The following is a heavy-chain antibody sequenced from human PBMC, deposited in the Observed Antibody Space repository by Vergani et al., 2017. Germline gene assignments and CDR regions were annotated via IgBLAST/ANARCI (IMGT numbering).Heavy chain of an antibody. V-gene: IGHV3-43*01. Sequence: EVQLVESGGVVVQPGGSLRLSCAASGFTFDDYTMHWVRQAPGKGLEWVSLISWDGGSTYYADSVKGRFTISRDNSKNTLYLQMNSLRAEDTAVYYCANFGSSYHSPLGYWGQGTLVTVSS. CDR1: GFTFDDYT. D-gene: IGHD2-15*01. J-gene: IGHJ4*02. CDR2: ISWDGGST. CDR3: ANFGSSYHSPLGY.